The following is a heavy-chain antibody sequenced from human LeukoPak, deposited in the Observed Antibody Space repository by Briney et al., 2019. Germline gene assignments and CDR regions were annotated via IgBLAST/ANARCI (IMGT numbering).Heavy chain of an antibody. CDR1: GFTFSSYG. D-gene: IGHD2-2*01. CDR3: ARDRYCSSTSCYSPAY. CDR2: IWYDGSNK. V-gene: IGHV3-33*01. J-gene: IGHJ4*02. Sequence: GGSLRLSCAASGFTFSSYGMHWVRQAPGKGLEWVAVIWYDGSNKYYADSVKGRFTISRDNSKNTLYLQMNSLRAEDTAVYYCARDRYCSSTSCYSPAYWGQGTLVTVSS.